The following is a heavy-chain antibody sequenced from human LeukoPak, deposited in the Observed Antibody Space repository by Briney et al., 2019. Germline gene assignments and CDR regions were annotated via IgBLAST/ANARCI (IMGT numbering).Heavy chain of an antibody. Sequence: ASVKVSCKASGYTFTGYYMHWVRQAPGQGLEWMGWINPNSGGTNYAQKFRGRVTMTRDTSISTAYMELSRLRSDDTAVYYCARDTRVAGSSYPFYWGQGTLVTVSS. D-gene: IGHD6-19*01. V-gene: IGHV1-2*02. CDR3: ARDTRVAGSSYPFY. J-gene: IGHJ4*02. CDR1: GYTFTGYY. CDR2: INPNSGGT.